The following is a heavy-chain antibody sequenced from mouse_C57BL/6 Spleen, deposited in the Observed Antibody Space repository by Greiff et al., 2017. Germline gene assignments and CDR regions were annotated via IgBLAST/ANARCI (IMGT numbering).Heavy chain of an antibody. D-gene: IGHD2-10*02. CDR1: GYTFTSYW. J-gene: IGHJ3*01. V-gene: IGHV1-69*01. CDR3: ARGGYGSYWFAY. CDR2: IDPSDSYT. Sequence: QVQLQQPGAELVMPGASVKLSCKASGYTFTSYWMHWVKQRPGQGLEWIGEIDPSDSYTNYNQKFKGKSTLTVDKSSSAAYMQLSSLTSEDSAVYYCARGGYGSYWFAYWGQGTLVTVSA.